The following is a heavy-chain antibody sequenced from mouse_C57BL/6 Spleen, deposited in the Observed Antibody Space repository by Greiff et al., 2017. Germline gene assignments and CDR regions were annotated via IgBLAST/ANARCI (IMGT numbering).Heavy chain of an antibody. J-gene: IGHJ2*01. CDR2: IYPGSGNT. Sequence: QVHVKQSGPELVKPGASVKISCKASGYTFTDYYINWVKQRPGQGLEWIGWIYPGSGNTKYNEKFKGKATLTVDTSSSTAYMQLSSLTSEDSAVYFCARRTVVAHFDYWGQGTTLTVSS. D-gene: IGHD1-1*01. CDR1: GYTFTDYY. CDR3: ARRTVVAHFDY. V-gene: IGHV1-84*01.